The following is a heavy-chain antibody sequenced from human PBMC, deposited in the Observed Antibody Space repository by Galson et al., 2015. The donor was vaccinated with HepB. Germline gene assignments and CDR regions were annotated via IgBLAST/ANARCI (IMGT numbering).Heavy chain of an antibody. CDR2: ISYDGSNK. D-gene: IGHD1-7*01. CDR3: ARQGWGITGTTAYFDY. V-gene: IGHV3-30-3*01. CDR1: GFTFSSYA. Sequence: SLRLSCAASGFTFSSYAMHWVRQAPGKGLEWVAVISYDGSNKYYADSVKGRFTISRDNSKNTLYLQMNSLRAEDTAVYYCARQGWGITGTTAYFDYWGQGTLVTVSS. J-gene: IGHJ4*02.